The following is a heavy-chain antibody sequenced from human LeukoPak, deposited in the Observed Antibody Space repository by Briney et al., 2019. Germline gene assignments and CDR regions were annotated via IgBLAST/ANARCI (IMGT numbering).Heavy chain of an antibody. J-gene: IGHJ6*02. V-gene: IGHV1-2*04. D-gene: IGHD3-10*01. CDR3: ARDLGGFGGLNPYYGMDV. Sequence: ASVKVSCKASGYTFTGYYMHWVRQAPGQGLEWMGWINPNSGGTNYAQKFQGWVTVTRDTSISTAYMELSRLRSDDTAVYYCARDLGGFGGLNPYYGMDVWGQGTTVTVSS. CDR1: GYTFTGYY. CDR2: INPNSGGT.